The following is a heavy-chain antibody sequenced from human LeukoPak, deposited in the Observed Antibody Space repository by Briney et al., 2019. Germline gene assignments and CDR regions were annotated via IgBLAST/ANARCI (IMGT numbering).Heavy chain of an antibody. J-gene: IGHJ3*02. D-gene: IGHD3-10*01. CDR1: GFTFSSYA. CDR2: ISYDGSNK. V-gene: IGHV3-30*09. Sequence: GGSLRLSCAASGFTFSSYAMHWVRQAPGKGLEWVAVISYDGSNKYYADSVKGRCAISRDNSTNTLFLQMNSLRGADTAAYYCARPNLSYYYGSGSYWIGAFDIWGQGTMVTVSS. CDR3: ARPNLSYYYGSGSYWIGAFDI.